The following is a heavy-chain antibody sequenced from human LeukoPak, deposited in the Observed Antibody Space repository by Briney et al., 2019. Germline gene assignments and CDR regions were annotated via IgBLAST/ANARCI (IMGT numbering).Heavy chain of an antibody. D-gene: IGHD2-15*01. J-gene: IGHJ6*02. CDR1: GGTFSSYA. CDR2: IIPNLGIA. CDR3: ARDQFQDIVVVVAATLDGMDV. Sequence: ASVKVSCKASGGTFSSYAISWVRQAPGQGLEWMGRIIPNLGIANYAQKFQGRVTITADKSTSTAYMELSSLRSEDTAVYYCARDQFQDIVVVVAATLDGMDVWGQGTTVTVSS. V-gene: IGHV1-69*04.